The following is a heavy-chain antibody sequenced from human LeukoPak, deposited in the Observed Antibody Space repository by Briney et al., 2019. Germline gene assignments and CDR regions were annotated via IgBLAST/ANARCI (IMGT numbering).Heavy chain of an antibody. Sequence: GGSLRPSCAASGFTFDDYAMHWVRQAPGKGLEWVSLISGDGGSTYYADSVKGRFTISRDNSKNSLYLQMNSLRTEDTALYYCAKSDYGSGSYYKLHIDYWGQGTLVTVSS. CDR3: AKSDYGSGSYYKLHIDY. CDR1: GFTFDDYA. D-gene: IGHD3-10*01. J-gene: IGHJ4*02. CDR2: ISGDGGST. V-gene: IGHV3-43*02.